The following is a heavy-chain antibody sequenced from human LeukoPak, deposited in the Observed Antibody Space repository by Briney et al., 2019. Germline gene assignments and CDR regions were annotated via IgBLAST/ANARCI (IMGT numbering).Heavy chain of an antibody. Sequence: PSETLSLTCTVSGGSISSGSYYWSWIRQPAGKGLEWIGRIYTSGSTNYNPSLKSRVTISVDTSKNQFSLKLSSVTAADTAVYYCARAGFPTAPSIAAPYYYYYMDVWGKGTTVTVSS. J-gene: IGHJ6*03. CDR2: IYTSGST. V-gene: IGHV4-61*02. CDR1: GGSISSGSYY. D-gene: IGHD6-6*01. CDR3: ARAGFPTAPSIAAPYYYYYMDV.